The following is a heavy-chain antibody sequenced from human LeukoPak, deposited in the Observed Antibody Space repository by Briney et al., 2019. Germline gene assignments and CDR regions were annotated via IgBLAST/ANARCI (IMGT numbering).Heavy chain of an antibody. Sequence: SGTLSLTCTVSGGSISSGSYYWSWIRQPAGKGLEWIGRIYTSGSTNYNPSLKSRVTISVDTSKNQFSLKLSSVTAADTAVYYCARDFRAYYDILTGYYSGDYYYYMDVWGKGTTVTISS. D-gene: IGHD3-9*01. CDR2: IYTSGST. J-gene: IGHJ6*03. CDR3: ARDFRAYYDILTGYYSGDYYYYMDV. V-gene: IGHV4-61*02. CDR1: GGSISSGSYY.